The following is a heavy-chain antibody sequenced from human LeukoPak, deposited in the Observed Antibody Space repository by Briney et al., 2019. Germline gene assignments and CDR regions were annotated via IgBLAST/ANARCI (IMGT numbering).Heavy chain of an antibody. V-gene: IGHV1-18*01. CDR3: ASFTAADAFDI. Sequence: ASVKVSCKASGYTFTSYDINWVRQAPGQGLEWMGWISAYNGNTNYAQKLQGRVTMTTDTSTSTAYMELRSLRSDDTAVYYCASFTAADAFDIWGQGTMVTVSS. CDR2: ISAYNGNT. J-gene: IGHJ3*02. CDR1: GYTFTSYD. D-gene: IGHD6-13*01.